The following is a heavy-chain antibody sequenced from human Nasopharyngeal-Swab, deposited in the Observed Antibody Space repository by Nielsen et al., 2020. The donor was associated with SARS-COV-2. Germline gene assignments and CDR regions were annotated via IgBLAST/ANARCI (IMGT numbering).Heavy chain of an antibody. V-gene: IGHV3-30-3*01. CDR1: GFTFSSYA. D-gene: IGHD3-16*01. CDR3: ARDGATADFDY. Sequence: GGSLRLSYAASGFTFSSYAMHWVRQAPGKGLEWVAVISYDGSNKYYADSVKGRFTISRDNSKNTLYLQMNSLRAEDTAVYYCARDGATADFDYWGQGTLVTVSS. J-gene: IGHJ4*02. CDR2: ISYDGSNK.